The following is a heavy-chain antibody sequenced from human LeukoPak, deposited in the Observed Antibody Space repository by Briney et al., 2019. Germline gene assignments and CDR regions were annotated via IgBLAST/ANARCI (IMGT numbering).Heavy chain of an antibody. CDR1: GGSISSYY. V-gene: IGHV4-59*08. CDR3: ARAARGDAGYSSGWYNCFDP. CDR2: IYYSGST. J-gene: IGHJ5*02. Sequence: PSETLSLTCTVSGGSISSYYWSWIRQPPGKGLEWIGYIYYSGSTNYNPSLKSRVTISVDTSKNQFSLKLRSVTAADTAVYYCARAARGDAGYSSGWYNCFDPWGQGTLVTVSS. D-gene: IGHD6-19*01.